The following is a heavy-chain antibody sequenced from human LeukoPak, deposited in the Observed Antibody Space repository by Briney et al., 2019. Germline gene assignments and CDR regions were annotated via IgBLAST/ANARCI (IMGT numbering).Heavy chain of an antibody. V-gene: IGHV3-23*01. CDR3: AKGSRSAARPTIWFDS. CDR2: GHSDGTA. Sequence: PGASLRLSWAAAGFTLSSYPMKWVRQAPGGGLEWVASGHSDGTAYYADSVKGRFTISRDNSKNTPSLQMNSLRAEDTAVYYCAKGSRSAARPTIWFDSWGQGTLVTVSS. D-gene: IGHD6-6*01. J-gene: IGHJ5*01. CDR1: GFTLSSYP.